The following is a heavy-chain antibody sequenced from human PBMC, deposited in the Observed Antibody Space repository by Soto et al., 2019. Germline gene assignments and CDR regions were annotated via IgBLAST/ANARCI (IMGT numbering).Heavy chain of an antibody. Sequence: SETLSLTCAVYGGSFSGYSWTWIRQPPGTGLEWIGEINHSGSTNFNPSLKSRVTISVDTSKNQFSLKLSSVTAADTAVYYCAGKRAYDILTGYRNWFDPWGQGTLVTVSS. CDR2: INHSGST. CDR3: AGKRAYDILTGYRNWFDP. CDR1: GGSFSGYS. V-gene: IGHV4-34*01. J-gene: IGHJ5*02. D-gene: IGHD3-9*01.